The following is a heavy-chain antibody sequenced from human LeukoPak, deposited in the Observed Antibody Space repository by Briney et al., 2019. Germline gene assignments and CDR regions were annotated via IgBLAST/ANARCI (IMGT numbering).Heavy chain of an antibody. V-gene: IGHV4-34*01. J-gene: IGHJ5*02. CDR2: INHSGST. CDR1: GGSFSGYY. D-gene: IGHD2-15*01. CDR3: ARGSLPICSGGSCYSRTKVYNWFDP. Sequence: SETLSLTCAVYGGSFSGYYWSWIRQPPGKGLEWIGEINHSGSTNYNPSLKSRVTLSVDTSKNQFSLKLSSVTAADTAVYYCARGSLPICSGGSCYSRTKVYNWFDPWGQGTLVTVSS.